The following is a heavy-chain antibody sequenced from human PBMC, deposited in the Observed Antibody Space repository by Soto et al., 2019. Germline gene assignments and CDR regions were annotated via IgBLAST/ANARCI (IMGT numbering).Heavy chain of an antibody. CDR3: ARASLLLFRQRRSLSSSGIHV. CDR2: ISSSSGYI. J-gene: IGHJ6*01. V-gene: IGHV3-21*01. D-gene: IGHD3-10*01. CDR1: GFTFSFHS. Sequence: GGSLRLSCAASGFTFSFHSFNWVRQAPGKGLEWVSGISSSSGYIYYSDSVRGRFTISRDNANNSVFLHMNSLRAKDTAVYYCARASLLLFRQRRSLSSSGIHVSGQG.